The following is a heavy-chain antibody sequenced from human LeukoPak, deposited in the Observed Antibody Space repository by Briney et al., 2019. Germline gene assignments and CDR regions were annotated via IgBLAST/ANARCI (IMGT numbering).Heavy chain of an antibody. J-gene: IGHJ2*01. CDR1: GFSLSDYS. CDR3: ARDGDYGDSHVHWYFDL. CDR2: ISSTGSYI. Sequence: GGSLRLSCAASGFSLSDYSMNWVRQAPGKGLEWVSFISSTGSYIYYADSVKGRFTISRDNAKNSLYLQMNSLRAEDTAVYYCARDGDYGDSHVHWYFDLWGRGSLVTVSS. D-gene: IGHD4-17*01. V-gene: IGHV3-21*01.